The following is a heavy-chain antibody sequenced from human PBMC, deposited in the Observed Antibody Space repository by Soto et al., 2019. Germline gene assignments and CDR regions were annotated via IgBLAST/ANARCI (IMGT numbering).Heavy chain of an antibody. CDR2: IYYSGST. Sequence: SETLSLTCTVSGGSISSGGYYWSWIRQHPGKGLEWIGYIYYSGSTYYNPSLKSRVTISVDTSKNQFSLKLSSVTAADTAVYYCARSVGRDQLLHAFDIWGQGTMVTV. CDR1: GGSISSGGYY. V-gene: IGHV4-31*03. D-gene: IGHD2-2*01. J-gene: IGHJ3*02. CDR3: ARSVGRDQLLHAFDI.